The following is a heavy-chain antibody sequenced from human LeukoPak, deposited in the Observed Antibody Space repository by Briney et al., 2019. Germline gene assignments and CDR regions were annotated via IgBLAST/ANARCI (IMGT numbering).Heavy chain of an antibody. CDR3: ARGPGGYNAKKRASLDY. Sequence: ASVKVSCKASGYTFISYYIHWVRQALGQGLEWMGMINPSGVTTTYAQKFQGRVTMTRDMSTSTVYMEVSSLRSEDTAVYYCARGPGGYNAKKRASLDYWGQGTLVTVSS. CDR1: GYTFISYY. D-gene: IGHD5-24*01. J-gene: IGHJ4*02. V-gene: IGHV1-46*01. CDR2: INPSGVTT.